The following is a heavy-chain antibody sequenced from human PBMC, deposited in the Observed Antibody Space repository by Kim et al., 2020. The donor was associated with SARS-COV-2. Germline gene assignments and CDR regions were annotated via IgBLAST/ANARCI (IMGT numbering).Heavy chain of an antibody. J-gene: IGHJ4*02. Sequence: LKGRVTISVDTSKNQFSLKLSSVTAADTAVYYCARGYCSGGSCYPYYFDYWGQGTLVTVSS. CDR3: ARGYCSGGSCYPYYFDY. V-gene: IGHV4-34*01. D-gene: IGHD2-15*01.